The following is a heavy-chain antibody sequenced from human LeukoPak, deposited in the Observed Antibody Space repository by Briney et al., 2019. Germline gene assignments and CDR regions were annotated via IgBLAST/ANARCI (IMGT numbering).Heavy chain of an antibody. V-gene: IGHV1-2*02. Sequence: ASVKVSCKASGYTFTGYYMRWVRQAPGQGLEWMGWINPNSGGTNYAQKFQGRVTMTRDTSISTAYMELSRLRSDDTAVYYCARDRRTYYYDSSGYYRTFDYWGQGTLVTVSS. CDR2: INPNSGGT. CDR3: ARDRRTYYYDSSGYYRTFDY. CDR1: GYTFTGYY. J-gene: IGHJ4*02. D-gene: IGHD3-22*01.